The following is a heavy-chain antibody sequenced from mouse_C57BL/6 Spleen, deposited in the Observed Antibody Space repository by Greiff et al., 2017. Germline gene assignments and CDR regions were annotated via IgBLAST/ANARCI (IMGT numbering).Heavy chain of an antibody. CDR1: GYSITSGYY. Sequence: ESGPGLVKPSQSLSLTCSVTGYSITSGYYWNWIRQFPGNKLEWMGYISYDGSNNYNPSLKNRISITLDTSKNPFFLKLNSGTTEDTATYYCAKGGITVDYWGQGTTLTVSS. CDR2: ISYDGSN. V-gene: IGHV3-6*01. D-gene: IGHD2-4*01. J-gene: IGHJ2*01. CDR3: AKGGITVDY.